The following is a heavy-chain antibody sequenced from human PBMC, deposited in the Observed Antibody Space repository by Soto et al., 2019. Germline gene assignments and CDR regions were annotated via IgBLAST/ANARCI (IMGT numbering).Heavy chain of an antibody. Sequence: QVQLQESGPGLVKPSQTLSLTCTVSGGSISSGGYYWSWIRQHPGKGLEWIGYIYYSGSTYYNPSLKSRVTISVDTSKNQFSLKLSSVTAADTAMYYCARDQAHHGDYVFDYWGQGTLVTVSS. CDR2: IYYSGST. V-gene: IGHV4-31*03. CDR3: ARDQAHHGDYVFDY. CDR1: GGSISSGGYY. J-gene: IGHJ4*02. D-gene: IGHD4-17*01.